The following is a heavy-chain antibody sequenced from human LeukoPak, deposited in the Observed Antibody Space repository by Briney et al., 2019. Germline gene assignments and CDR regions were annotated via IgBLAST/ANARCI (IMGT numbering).Heavy chain of an antibody. CDR3: ARGLAAAYDYNWFDP. V-gene: IGHV4-59*12. CDR2: TYYSGST. Sequence: SETLSLTCTVSGGSISSYYWSWIRQPPGKGLEWIGYTYYSGSTNYNPSLKSRVTMSVDTSKNQFSLKLTSVTAADTAVYFCARGLAAAYDYNWFDPWGQGTLVSVSS. CDR1: GGSISSYY. D-gene: IGHD5-12*01. J-gene: IGHJ5*02.